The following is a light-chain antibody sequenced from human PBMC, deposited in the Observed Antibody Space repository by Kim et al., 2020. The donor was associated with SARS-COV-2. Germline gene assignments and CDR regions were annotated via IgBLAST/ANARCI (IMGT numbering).Light chain of an antibody. CDR3: QQYDSSPRT. J-gene: IGKJ1*01. V-gene: IGKV3-20*01. CDR1: QSVSRGY. Sequence: PGEGATLSGRASQSVSRGYLAWYQQKPGKCPRLLIYDAASRATGIPDRFSGSGSGTDFTLTISRLEPEDFAVYYCQQYDSSPRTFGQVTKVDIK. CDR2: DAA.